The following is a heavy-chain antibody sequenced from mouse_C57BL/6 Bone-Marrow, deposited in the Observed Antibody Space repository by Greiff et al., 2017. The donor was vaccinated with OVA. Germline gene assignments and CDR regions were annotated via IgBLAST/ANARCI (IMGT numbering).Heavy chain of an antibody. CDR1: GYTFTSYG. D-gene: IGHD2-10*02. CDR2: IYPRSGNT. J-gene: IGHJ4*01. CDR3: VYGNVLYAMDY. Sequence: QVQLQQSGAELARPGASVKLSCKASGYTFTSYGISWVKQRTGQGLEWIGEIYPRSGNTYYNEKFKGKATLPADKSSSTAYMELRSLTSEDSAVYFCVYGNVLYAMDYWGQGTSVTVSS. V-gene: IGHV1-81*01.